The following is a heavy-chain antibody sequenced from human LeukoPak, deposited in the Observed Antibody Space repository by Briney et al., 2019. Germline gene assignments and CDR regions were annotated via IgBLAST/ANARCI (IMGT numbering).Heavy chain of an antibody. D-gene: IGHD6-6*01. Sequence: GESLKISCKGSGYSFTSYWIGWVRQMPGKGLEWMGIIYPGDSDTRYSPSFQGQVTISADKSISTAYLQWSSLKASDTAMYYCAGLSSYSSSSQGVDYWGQGTLVTVSS. CDR3: AGLSSYSSSSQGVDY. CDR2: IYPGDSDT. V-gene: IGHV5-51*01. J-gene: IGHJ4*02. CDR1: GYSFTSYW.